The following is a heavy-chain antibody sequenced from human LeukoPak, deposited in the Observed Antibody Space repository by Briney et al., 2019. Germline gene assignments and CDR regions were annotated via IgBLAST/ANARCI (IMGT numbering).Heavy chain of an antibody. J-gene: IGHJ4*02. V-gene: IGHV3-66*01. CDR1: GLTVSSNY. CDR3: KHSIRYSSGWYKDY. Sequence: GGSLRLSCAASGLTVSSNYMSWVRQAPGKGLEWVSVIYSGGSTYYADSVKGRFTISRDNSKNTLYLQMNSLRAEDTAVYYCKHSIRYSSGWYKDYWGQGTLVTVSS. CDR2: IYSGGST. D-gene: IGHD6-19*01.